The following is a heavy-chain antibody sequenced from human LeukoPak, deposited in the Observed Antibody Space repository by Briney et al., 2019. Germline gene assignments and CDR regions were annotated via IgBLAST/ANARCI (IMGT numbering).Heavy chain of an antibody. V-gene: IGHV4-34*01. Sequence: GSLRLSCAVFEFTFSTYAMSWIREPPGKGLECVGEINHSGSSNYNPSLKSRVTISVDTSKNQIYLKLISVTAADAAVYYCARQDTTITAFDEWGQGTLVTVSS. CDR3: ARQDTTITAFDE. D-gene: IGHD5-12*01. CDR1: EFTFSTYA. J-gene: IGHJ4*02. CDR2: INHSGSS.